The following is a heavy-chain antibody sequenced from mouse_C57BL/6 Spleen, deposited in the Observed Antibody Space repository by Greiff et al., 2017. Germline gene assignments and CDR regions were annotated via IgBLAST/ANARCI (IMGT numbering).Heavy chain of an antibody. CDR2: IYPGNSDT. CDR1: GYTFTSYW. J-gene: IGHJ3*01. V-gene: IGHV1-5*01. Sequence: EVQVVESGTVLARPGASVKMSCKTSGYTFTSYWMHWVKQRPGQGLEWIGAIYPGNSDTSYNQKFKGKAKLTAVTSASTAYMELSSLTNEDSAVYYCTHLYYVPGRFAYWGQGTMVTVSA. D-gene: IGHD2-1*01. CDR3: THLYYVPGRFAY.